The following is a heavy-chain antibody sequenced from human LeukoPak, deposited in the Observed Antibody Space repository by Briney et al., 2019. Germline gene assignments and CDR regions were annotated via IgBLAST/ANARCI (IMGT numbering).Heavy chain of an antibody. CDR2: IYYSGST. CDR1: GGSISSYY. CDR3: ARGDYYDSSGYYLQAFDY. Sequence: SETLSLTCIVSGGSISSYYWSWIRQPPGKGLEWIGYIYYSGSTNYNPSLKSRVTISVDTSKNQFSLKLSSVTAADTAVYYCARGDYYDSSGYYLQAFDYWGQGTLVTVSS. V-gene: IGHV4-59*01. D-gene: IGHD3-22*01. J-gene: IGHJ4*02.